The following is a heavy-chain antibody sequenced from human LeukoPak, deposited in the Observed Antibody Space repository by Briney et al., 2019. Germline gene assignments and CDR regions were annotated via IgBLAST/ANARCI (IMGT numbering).Heavy chain of an antibody. J-gene: IGHJ3*02. CDR3: AKPLRTLVDAFDI. D-gene: IGHD6-6*01. CDR1: GFTFSSYA. Sequence: PGGSLRLSCAASGFTFSSYAMNWVRQAPGKGLEWVSAISGSGGSTYYADSVKGRFTISRDNSKNSLYLQMNSLRAEDTAVYYCAKPLRTLVDAFDIWGQWTMVTVSS. CDR2: ISGSGGST. V-gene: IGHV3-23*01.